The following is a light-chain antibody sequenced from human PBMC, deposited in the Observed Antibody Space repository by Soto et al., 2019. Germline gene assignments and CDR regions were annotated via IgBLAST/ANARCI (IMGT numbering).Light chain of an antibody. CDR3: QQRHMWPIT. J-gene: IGKJ5*01. CDR2: DAY. V-gene: IGKV3-11*01. CDR1: QSVGNS. Sequence: VVMTQSPGTLSVSPGEGVTLSCRASQSVGNSLAWYQQKPGQAPRLLIYDAYNRATGIPPRFSGSGSGTDFTLTTSSLEPEDSAVYYCQQRHMWPITFGQGTRLEI.